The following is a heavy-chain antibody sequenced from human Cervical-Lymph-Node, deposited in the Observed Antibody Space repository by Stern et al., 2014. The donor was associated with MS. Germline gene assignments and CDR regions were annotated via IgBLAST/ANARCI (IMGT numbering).Heavy chain of an antibody. CDR2: VYYSGST. Sequence: QLQLQESGPGLVKPSETLSLSCTVSGGSISSGSFYWGWIRQPPGKGLEWIGAVYYSGSTSYNLSLQSRVTISVDTSKNQFSLTLNSVTAADTAVYYCARLEYTTSWYSHYFDYWGQGTLVTVSS. D-gene: IGHD6-13*01. J-gene: IGHJ4*02. CDR3: ARLEYTTSWYSHYFDY. CDR1: GGSISSGSFY. V-gene: IGHV4-39*01.